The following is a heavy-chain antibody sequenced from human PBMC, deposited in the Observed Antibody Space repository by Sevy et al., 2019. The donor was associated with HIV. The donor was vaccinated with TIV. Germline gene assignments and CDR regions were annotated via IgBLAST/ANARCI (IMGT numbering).Heavy chain of an antibody. D-gene: IGHD3-22*01. V-gene: IGHV3-49*03. Sequence: SLRLSCTGSGFTFGDYAMSWFRQAAGMGLQWVGFIRSKHYGGATEYAASVKGRFTISRDDSKSIADLQMNSLKTEDTAVYYCARGYYYDSSGYSDYWGQGTLVIVSS. CDR2: IRSKHYGGAT. CDR1: GFTFGDYA. CDR3: ARGYYYDSSGYSDY. J-gene: IGHJ4*02.